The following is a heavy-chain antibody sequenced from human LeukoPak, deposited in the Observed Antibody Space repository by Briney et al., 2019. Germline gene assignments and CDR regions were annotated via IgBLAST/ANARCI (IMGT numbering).Heavy chain of an antibody. CDR1: GYTFTSYG. D-gene: IGHD3-16*01. Sequence: VASVKVSCKASGYTFTSYGIAWVRQAPGQGPQWMGWISANNGDTSYSQKLQGRVTMTTDTSTNTAYMELRSLTSDDTAVYYCARDPPGLTLGSPGDYWGQGTLVIVSS. V-gene: IGHV1-18*01. CDR2: ISANNGDT. CDR3: ARDPPGLTLGSPGDY. J-gene: IGHJ4*02.